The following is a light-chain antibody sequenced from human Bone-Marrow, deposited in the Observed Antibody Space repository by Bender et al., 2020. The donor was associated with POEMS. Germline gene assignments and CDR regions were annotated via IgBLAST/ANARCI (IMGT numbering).Light chain of an antibody. J-gene: IGLJ3*02. Sequence: QSALTQPASVSGSPGQSITISCTGTSNDVGGYNYVSWYQQHPGKAPKLLIYDVSERPSGASNRFSGSKSGNTASLTISGLQAEDEADYYCCSYADNSVWVVGGGTKLTVL. CDR2: DVS. CDR1: SNDVGGYNY. V-gene: IGLV2-14*01. CDR3: CSYADNSVWV.